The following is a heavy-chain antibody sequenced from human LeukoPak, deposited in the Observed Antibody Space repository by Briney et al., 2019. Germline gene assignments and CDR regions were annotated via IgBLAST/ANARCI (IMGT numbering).Heavy chain of an antibody. CDR1: GFAFSTYA. D-gene: IGHD5-12*01. J-gene: IGHJ5*02. V-gene: IGHV3-23*01. CDR2: ISDSGVNT. Sequence: GGSLRLSCAASGFAFSTYAMSWVRQAPGKGLEWVSAISDSGVNTYYADSVKGRFTISRDNSKNTLYLQMNSLRAEDTAVYYCAGDGYLNWFDPWGQGTLVTVSS. CDR3: AGDGYLNWFDP.